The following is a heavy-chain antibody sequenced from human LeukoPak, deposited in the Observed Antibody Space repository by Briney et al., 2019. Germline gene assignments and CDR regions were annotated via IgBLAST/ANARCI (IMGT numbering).Heavy chain of an antibody. CDR3: AKNLRSPGNYFDY. CDR1: GFTFSSYA. Sequence: GGSLRLPCAASGFTFSSYALSWVRQAPGKGLEWVSAISGSGGSTYYADSVKGRFTISRDNSKNTLYLQMNSLRAEDTAVYYCAKNLRSPGNYFDYWGQGTLVTVSS. V-gene: IGHV3-23*01. J-gene: IGHJ4*02. D-gene: IGHD2-15*01. CDR2: ISGSGGST.